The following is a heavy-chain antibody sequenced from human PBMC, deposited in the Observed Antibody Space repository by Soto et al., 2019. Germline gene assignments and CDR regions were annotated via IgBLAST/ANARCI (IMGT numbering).Heavy chain of an antibody. Sequence: QVQLVQSGAEVKKPGSSVKVSCKASGGTFSSYAISWVRQAPGQGLEWMGGITPIFGTANYAQKFQGRVTITADESTSTAYMELSSLRSEDTAVYYCARVSYYDISYYYYVMAVWGQGTTVTVSS. J-gene: IGHJ6*02. D-gene: IGHD3-9*01. CDR1: GGTFSSYA. V-gene: IGHV1-69*01. CDR2: ITPIFGTA. CDR3: ARVSYYDISYYYYVMAV.